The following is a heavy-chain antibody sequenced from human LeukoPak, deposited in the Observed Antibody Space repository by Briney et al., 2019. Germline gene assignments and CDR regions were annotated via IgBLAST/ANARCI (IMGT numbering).Heavy chain of an antibody. D-gene: IGHD2-15*01. CDR2: ISLAGQT. V-gene: IGHV4-4*02. CDR1: GGSISGTNW. CDR3: ARLIAVGYNWFDP. J-gene: IGHJ5*02. Sequence: SGTLSLTCGVSGGSISGTNWWSWVRQPPGQGLEWIGEISLAGQTNYNPSLNGRVTMSLDKSSNQLSLHLTSVTAADTAVYYCARLIAVGYNWFDPWGQGTLVTVSS.